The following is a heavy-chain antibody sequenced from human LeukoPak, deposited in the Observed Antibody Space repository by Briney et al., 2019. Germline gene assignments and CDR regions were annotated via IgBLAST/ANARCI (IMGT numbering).Heavy chain of an antibody. CDR3: AKDGIRCAGLGP. CDR2: ISGDGGST. D-gene: IGHD3-3*02. CDR1: GFTFDDYA. J-gene: IGHJ5*02. V-gene: IGHV3-43*02. Sequence: GGSLSLSCAASGFTFDDYAMLWVRQAPGKGLEWVSLISGDGGSTYYADSVKGRFTISRDNSKNSLYLQMNSLRTEDTALYYCAKDGIRCAGLGPWGQGTLVTVSS.